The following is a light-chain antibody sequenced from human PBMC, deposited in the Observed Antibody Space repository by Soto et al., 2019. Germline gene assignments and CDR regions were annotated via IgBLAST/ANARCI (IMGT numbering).Light chain of an antibody. CDR1: QSVSSSY. J-gene: IGKJ1*01. CDR3: QQYGSLPWT. Sequence: EIVLTQSPGTLSLSPGERATLSCRASQSVSSSYLAWYQQKPGQAPRLLIYGASSRATGIPDRFSGSGSGTDFTLTISRLEPEDFAVYYCQQYGSLPWTFGQGPKVDIK. CDR2: GAS. V-gene: IGKV3-20*01.